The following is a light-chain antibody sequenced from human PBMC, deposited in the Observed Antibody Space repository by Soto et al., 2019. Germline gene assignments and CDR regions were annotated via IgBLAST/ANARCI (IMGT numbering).Light chain of an antibody. V-gene: IGLV2-11*01. J-gene: IGLJ1*01. Sequence: SALTQSPSVSGSHGQSVTISCTGTSSDVGGYDYVSWYQQRPGKAPKLLIYDVTKRPSGVPDRFSGSKSGNTASLTISGLQAEDEADFYCCSYGGSFPYVFGTGTKV. CDR1: SSDVGGYDY. CDR2: DVT. CDR3: CSYGGSFPYV.